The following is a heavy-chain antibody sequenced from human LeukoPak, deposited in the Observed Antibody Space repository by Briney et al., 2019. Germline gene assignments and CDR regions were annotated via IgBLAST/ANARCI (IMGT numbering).Heavy chain of an antibody. CDR1: GFTFSGYA. V-gene: IGHV3-66*01. J-gene: IGHJ4*02. Sequence: GGSLRLSCSASGFTFSGYAMHWVRQAPGKGLEWVSVIYSGGSTYYADSVKGRFTISRDNSKNTLYLQMNSLRAEDTAVYYCASGKYGARGYFDYWGQGTLVTVSS. D-gene: IGHD4-17*01. CDR2: IYSGGST. CDR3: ASGKYGARGYFDY.